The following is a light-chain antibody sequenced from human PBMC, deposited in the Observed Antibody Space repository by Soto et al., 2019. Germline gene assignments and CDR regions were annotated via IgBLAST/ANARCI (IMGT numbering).Light chain of an antibody. V-gene: IGKV3-15*01. CDR3: QQHNDWPLT. Sequence: EIVMTPSPATLSVSPGERVTLSCRASQSVSNNLAWYKQKPGQAPRLLIYGATATATGIPARFSGSGSGTEFTLTISSLQSEDFEVYYCQQHNDWPLTFGGGTKVEIQ. J-gene: IGKJ4*01. CDR1: QSVSNN. CDR2: GAT.